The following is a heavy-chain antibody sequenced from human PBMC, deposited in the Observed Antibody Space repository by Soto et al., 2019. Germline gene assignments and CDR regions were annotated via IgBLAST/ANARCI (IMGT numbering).Heavy chain of an antibody. CDR3: AKDRTEFCSGGSCYDYFDY. CDR1: GFTFSSYG. CDR2: ISYDGTDK. J-gene: IGHJ4*01. Sequence: QVQLVASGGGVVQPGRSLRLSCAASGFTFSSYGIHWVRQAPGKGLEWVAVISYDGTDKYYADSVKGRFTISRDNSKNTLYLQMNSLKAEDTAVYYCAKDRTEFCSGGSCYDYFDYWGHGTLVTVSS. V-gene: IGHV3-30*18. D-gene: IGHD2-15*01.